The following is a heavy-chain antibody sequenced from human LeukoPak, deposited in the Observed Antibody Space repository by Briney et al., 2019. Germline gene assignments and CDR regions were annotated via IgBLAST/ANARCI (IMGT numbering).Heavy chain of an antibody. CDR3: ARRGLYCSGGSCYSGLHWSGYYYMDV. D-gene: IGHD2-15*01. CDR1: GFNFNYHG. Sequence: GGSLRLSCAASGFNFNYHGMRWVRQAPGKGVEWVSAISGSGDITYYADSVKGGFTISRDNSRNTLYVQMNSVRDEDTAVYYCARRGLYCSGGSCYSGLHWSGYYYMDVWGKGTTVTISS. J-gene: IGHJ6*03. V-gene: IGHV3-23*01. CDR2: ISGSGDIT.